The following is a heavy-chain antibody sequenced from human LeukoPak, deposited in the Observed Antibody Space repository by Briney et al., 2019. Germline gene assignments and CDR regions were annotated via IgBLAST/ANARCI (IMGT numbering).Heavy chain of an antibody. CDR1: GFTFSDYY. CDR3: ARASIAAAGYYFDY. D-gene: IGHD6-13*01. J-gene: IGHJ4*02. Sequence: GGSLRPSCAASGFTFSDYYMSWIRQAPGKGLEWVSYISSSGSTIYYADSVKGRFTFSRDNSKNTVYLQMSSLRAEDTAVYYCARASIAAAGYYFDYWGQGTLVTVSS. V-gene: IGHV3-11*01. CDR2: ISSSGSTI.